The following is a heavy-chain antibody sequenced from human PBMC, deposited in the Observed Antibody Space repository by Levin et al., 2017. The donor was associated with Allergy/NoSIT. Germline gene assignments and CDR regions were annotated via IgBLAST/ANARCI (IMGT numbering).Heavy chain of an antibody. Sequence: ASQTLSLTCAVSGGSISTDNWWSWIRQPPGKGLEWIGEIYRSGDTNHNPSLRSRVTMSVDKSKNHFSLKLRSVTAADTAVYYCATVEGLFCSGVSCAYAFHYWGQGALVTVSS. CDR3: ATVEGLFCSGVSCAYAFHY. CDR1: GGSISTDNW. J-gene: IGHJ4*02. D-gene: IGHD3-9*01. V-gene: IGHV4-4*02. CDR2: IYRSGDT.